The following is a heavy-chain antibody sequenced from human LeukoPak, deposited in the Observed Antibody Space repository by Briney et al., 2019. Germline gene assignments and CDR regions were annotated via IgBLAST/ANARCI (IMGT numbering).Heavy chain of an antibody. V-gene: IGHV3-23*01. CDR3: AKVNSSSCYGWNDY. CDR1: GFTFSNYG. CDR2: ISHSGVKT. Sequence: GGSLRLSCAASGFTFSNYGMSWVRQAPGKGLQWVSVISHSGVKTYYADSVKGRFTISRDSSKNTLFLQMNSLRAEDTAVYYCAKVNSSSCYGWNDYWGQGTLVTVSS. J-gene: IGHJ4*02. D-gene: IGHD2-2*01.